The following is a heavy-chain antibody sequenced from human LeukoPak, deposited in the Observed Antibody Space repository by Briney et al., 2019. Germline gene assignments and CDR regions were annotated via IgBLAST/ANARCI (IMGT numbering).Heavy chain of an antibody. Sequence: PSETLSLTCTVSGGSIDSSSYYWGWIRQPPGKGLEWIGSIYYSGSTYYNPSLKSRVTISVDTSKNQFSLKLSSVTAADTAVYYCARDYYDSSGRPVWGQGTLVTVSS. CDR3: ARDYYDSSGRPV. CDR1: GGSIDSSSYY. V-gene: IGHV4-39*01. D-gene: IGHD3-22*01. CDR2: IYYSGST. J-gene: IGHJ4*02.